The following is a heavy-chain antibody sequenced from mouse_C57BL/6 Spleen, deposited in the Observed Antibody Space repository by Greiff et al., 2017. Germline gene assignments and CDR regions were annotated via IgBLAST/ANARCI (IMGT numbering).Heavy chain of an antibody. Sequence: EVKVVESGGGLVQPGGSLSLSCAASGFTFTDYYMSWVRQPPGKALEWLGFIRNKANGYTTEYSASVKGRFTISRDNSQSILYLQMNALRAEDSATYYCARYFYYDYDEESGFAYWGQGTLVTVSA. CDR2: IRNKANGYTT. D-gene: IGHD2-4*01. CDR3: ARYFYYDYDEESGFAY. V-gene: IGHV7-3*01. CDR1: GFTFTDYY. J-gene: IGHJ3*01.